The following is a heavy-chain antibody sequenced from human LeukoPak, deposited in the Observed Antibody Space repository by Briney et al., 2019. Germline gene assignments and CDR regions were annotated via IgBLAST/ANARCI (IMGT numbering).Heavy chain of an antibody. D-gene: IGHD1-26*01. CDR1: GFTFTTYS. J-gene: IGHJ4*02. CDR3: ARDSGSYYRFDY. CDR2: ISSSSSYI. V-gene: IGHV3-21*01. Sequence: GGSLRLSCAASGFTFTTYSMNWVRQAPGKGLEWVSSISSSSSYIYYADSVKGRFTISRDNARNSLYLQMNSLRAEDTAVYYCARDSGSYYRFDYWGQGTLVTVSS.